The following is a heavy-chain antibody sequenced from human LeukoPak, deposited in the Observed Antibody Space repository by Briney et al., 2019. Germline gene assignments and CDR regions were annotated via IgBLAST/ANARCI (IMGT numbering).Heavy chain of an antibody. CDR2: IIPIFGTA. CDR1: GGTFSSYA. V-gene: IGHV1-69*01. J-gene: IGHJ5*02. D-gene: IGHD3-3*01. Sequence: SVKVSRKASGGTFSSYAISWVRQAPGQGLEWMGGIIPIFGTANYAQKFQGRVTITADESTSTAYMELSSLRSEDTAVYYCAGVVIISVYNWFDPWGQGTLVTVPS. CDR3: AGVVIISVYNWFDP.